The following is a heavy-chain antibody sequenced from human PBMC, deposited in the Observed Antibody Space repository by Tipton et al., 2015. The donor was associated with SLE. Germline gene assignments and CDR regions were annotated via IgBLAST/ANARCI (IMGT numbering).Heavy chain of an antibody. V-gene: IGHV4-4*02. D-gene: IGHD1-1*01. CDR2: INHSGST. J-gene: IGHJ6*03. CDR3: ARAPGLERSYSYYYYMDV. CDR1: GGSIRSSNW. Sequence: TLSLTCAVSGGSIRSSNWWSWVRQPPGKGLEWIGDINHSGSTNYNPSLKSRVKVSVDTSKNQFSLRLSSVTAADTAVYYCARAPGLERSYSYYYYMDVWGKGTTVTVSS.